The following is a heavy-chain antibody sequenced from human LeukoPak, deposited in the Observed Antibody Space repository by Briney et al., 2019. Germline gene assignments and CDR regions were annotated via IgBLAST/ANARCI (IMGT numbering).Heavy chain of an antibody. D-gene: IGHD1-26*01. CDR3: ARRPGNSGSYLGAFDI. CDR1: GGSFSGYY. Sequence: SETLSLTCAVYGGSFSGYYWSWIRQPPGKGLEWIGEINHSGSTNYNPSLKSRVTISVDTSKNQFSLKLSSVTAADTAVYHCARRPGNSGSYLGAFDIWGQGTMVTVSS. J-gene: IGHJ3*02. CDR2: INHSGST. V-gene: IGHV4-34*01.